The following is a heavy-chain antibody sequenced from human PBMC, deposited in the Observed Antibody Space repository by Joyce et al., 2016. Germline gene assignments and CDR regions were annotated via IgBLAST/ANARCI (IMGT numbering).Heavy chain of an antibody. CDR3: ARATSYYFYYYMDV. CDR1: GFTVNTYS. J-gene: IGHJ6*03. Sequence: EVQLVESGGGLVQPGGSLRLSCAASGFTVNTYSMNWVRQAPGKGLEWVSYISRSSNTIYYVDSVKGRFTISRDNAKNSLYLQMNSLRAEDTAVYFCARATSYYFYYYMDVWGKGTTVTVSS. V-gene: IGHV3-48*01. CDR2: ISRSSNTI.